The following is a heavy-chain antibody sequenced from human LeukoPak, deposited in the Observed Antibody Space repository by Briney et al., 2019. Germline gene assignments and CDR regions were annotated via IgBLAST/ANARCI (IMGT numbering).Heavy chain of an antibody. CDR3: AKVPSDIVVVPAAIGGIWFDP. CDR1: GFPFSSYA. Sequence: PGRSLRLSCAASGFPFSSYAMHWVRQAPGKGLEWVAVISYDGANKYYADSVKGRFTISRDSSKSTVYLLMNSLRAEDTAVYYCAKVPSDIVVVPAAIGGIWFDPWGQGTLVTVSS. V-gene: IGHV3-30-3*01. D-gene: IGHD2-2*02. J-gene: IGHJ5*02. CDR2: ISYDGANK.